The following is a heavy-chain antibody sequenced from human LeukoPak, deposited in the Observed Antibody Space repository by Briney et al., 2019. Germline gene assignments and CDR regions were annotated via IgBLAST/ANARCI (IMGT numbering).Heavy chain of an antibody. V-gene: IGHV3-53*01. CDR1: GGSISSSSYY. J-gene: IGHJ6*03. CDR2: IYSGGST. Sequence: ETLSLTCTVSGGSISSSSYYWGWIRQAPGKGLEWVSVIYSGGSTYYADSVKGRFTISRDNSKNTLYLQMNSLRAEDTAVYYCVASYYYYYYMDVWGKGTTVTVSS. D-gene: IGHD5-12*01. CDR3: VASYYYYYYMDV.